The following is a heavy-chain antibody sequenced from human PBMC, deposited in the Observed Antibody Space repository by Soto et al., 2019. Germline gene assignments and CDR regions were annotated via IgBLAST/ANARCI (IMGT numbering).Heavy chain of an antibody. Sequence: PGGSLRLSCAASGFTVSSNYMSWLRQAPGKGLERVSVIYSGGSTYYADSVKGRFTISRDNSKNTLYLQMNSLRAEDTAVYYCARQREPYYYGMDVWGQGTTVTVSS. V-gene: IGHV3-53*01. CDR1: GFTVSSNY. CDR2: IYSGGST. J-gene: IGHJ6*02. D-gene: IGHD1-1*01. CDR3: ARQREPYYYGMDV.